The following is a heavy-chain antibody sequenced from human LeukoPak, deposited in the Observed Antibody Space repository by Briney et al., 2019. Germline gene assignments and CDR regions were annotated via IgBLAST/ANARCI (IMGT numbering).Heavy chain of an antibody. D-gene: IGHD3-10*01. CDR1: GFTFSSYA. CDR2: ISGSGGST. CDR3: ARQRFTMRAYAGNWFDP. V-gene: IGHV3-23*01. Sequence: PGGSLRLSCAASGFTFSSYAMSWVRQAPGKGLEWVSAISGSGGSTYYADSVKGRFTISRDNSKNTLYLQMNSLRAEDTAVYYCARQRFTMRAYAGNWFDPWGQGTLVTVSS. J-gene: IGHJ5*02.